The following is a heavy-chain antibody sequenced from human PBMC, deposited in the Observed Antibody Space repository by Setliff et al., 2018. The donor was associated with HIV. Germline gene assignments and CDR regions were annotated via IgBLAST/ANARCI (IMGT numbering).Heavy chain of an antibody. V-gene: IGHV3-7*01. Sequence: PGGSLRLSCEASGFTFSNNWVSWVRQAPGKGLEWVATINPDGNEKHYGDSVKGRFTISRDNSKNTLYLQMNSLRAEDTAVYYCARNRPGLSFWTRDAFDIWGQGTVVTVSS. CDR1: GFTFSNNW. CDR3: ARNRPGLSFWTRDAFDI. D-gene: IGHD3-3*01. CDR2: INPDGNEK. J-gene: IGHJ3*02.